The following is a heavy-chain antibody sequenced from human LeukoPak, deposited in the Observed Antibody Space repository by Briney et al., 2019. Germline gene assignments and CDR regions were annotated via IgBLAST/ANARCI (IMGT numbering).Heavy chain of an antibody. V-gene: IGHV3-30-3*01. CDR3: ARAYDSSGYYYLGY. D-gene: IGHD3-22*01. Sequence: GGSLRLSCAASGFTFSSYAMHWVRQAPGKGLEWVAVISYDGSNKYYADSVKGRFTISRDNSKNTLYLQMNSLRAEDTAVYYCARAYDSSGYYYLGYWGQGTLVTVSS. J-gene: IGHJ4*02. CDR2: ISYDGSNK. CDR1: GFTFSSYA.